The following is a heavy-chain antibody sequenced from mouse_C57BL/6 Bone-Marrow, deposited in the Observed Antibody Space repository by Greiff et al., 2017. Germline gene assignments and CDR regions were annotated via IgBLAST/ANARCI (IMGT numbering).Heavy chain of an antibody. CDR2: IRPSDSDT. J-gene: IGHJ4*01. D-gene: IGHD2-4*01. Sequence: QVQLQQPGAELVKPGASVKVSCKASGYTFTSYWMHWVKQRPGQGLEWIGRIRPSDSDTNYNQKFKGKATLTVAKSSSTAYMQLSSLTSGDSAVYYCARIYYDYDAGGGYWGQGTSVTVSS. CDR1: GYTFTSYW. V-gene: IGHV1-74*01. CDR3: ARIYYDYDAGGGY.